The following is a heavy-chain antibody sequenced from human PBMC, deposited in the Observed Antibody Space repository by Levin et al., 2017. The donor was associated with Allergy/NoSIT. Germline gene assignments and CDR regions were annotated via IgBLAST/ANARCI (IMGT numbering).Heavy chain of an antibody. CDR3: ARDKLGYCSSTSCYTFDY. J-gene: IGHJ4*02. D-gene: IGHD2-2*02. CDR1: GFTFSSYS. CDR2: ISSSSSTI. V-gene: IGHV3-48*02. Sequence: PGGSLRLSCAASGFTFSSYSMNWVRQAPGKGLEWVSYISSSSSTIYYADSVKGRFTISRDNAKNSLYLQMNSLRDEDTAVYYCARDKLGYCSSTSCYTFDYWGQGTLVTVSS.